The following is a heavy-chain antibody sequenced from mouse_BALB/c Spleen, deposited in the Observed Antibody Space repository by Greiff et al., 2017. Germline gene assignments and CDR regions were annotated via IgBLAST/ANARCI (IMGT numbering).Heavy chain of an antibody. CDR3: ARSSLFYYGSPRYFDV. J-gene: IGHJ1*01. V-gene: IGHV14-1*02. D-gene: IGHD2-2*01. CDR2: IDPENGNT. Sequence: VQLQQSGAELVRPGALVKLSCKASGFNIKDYYMHWVKQRPEQGLEWIGWIDPENGNTIYDPKFQGKASITADTSSNTAYLQLSSLTSEDTAVYYCARSSLFYYGSPRYFDVWGAGTTGTVSS. CDR1: GFNIKDYY.